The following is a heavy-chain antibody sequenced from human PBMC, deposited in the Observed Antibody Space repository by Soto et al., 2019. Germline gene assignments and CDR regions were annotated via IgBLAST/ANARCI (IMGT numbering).Heavy chain of an antibody. CDR2: INHSGST. CDR1: GGSFSGYY. Sequence: SETLSLTCAVYGGSFSGYYWSWIRQPPEKGLEWIGEINHSGSTNYNPSLKSRVTISVDTSKSQFSLKLSSVTAADTAVYYCARGELGYSYGYDYFDYWGQGTLVTVSS. V-gene: IGHV4-34*01. J-gene: IGHJ4*02. CDR3: ARGELGYSYGYDYFDY. D-gene: IGHD5-18*01.